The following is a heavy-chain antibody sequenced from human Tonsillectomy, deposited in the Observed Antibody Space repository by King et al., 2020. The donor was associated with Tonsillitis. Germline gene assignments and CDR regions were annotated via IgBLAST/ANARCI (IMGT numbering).Heavy chain of an antibody. CDR3: ARDAPITMIVADAFDI. V-gene: IGHV3-48*01. Sequence: VQLVESGGGLVQPGGSLRLSFAASGFTFSSYSMNLVRQAPGKGLEWVSYISSGSTTIYHADSVKGRFTIPRDNAKNSLYLQRNSLRAEDTAVYYCARDAPITMIVADAFDIWGQGTMVTVSS. CDR2: ISSGSTTI. CDR1: GFTFSSYS. D-gene: IGHD3-22*01. J-gene: IGHJ3*02.